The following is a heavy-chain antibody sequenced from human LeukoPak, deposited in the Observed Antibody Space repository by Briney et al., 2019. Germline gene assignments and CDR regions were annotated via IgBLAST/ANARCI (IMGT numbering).Heavy chain of an antibody. D-gene: IGHD1-1*01. V-gene: IGHV1-46*01. J-gene: IGHJ4*02. CDR3: TRGGYGGPRVAFDY. Sequence: ASVKVSCKASGYTFTRYYMHWVRQAPGQGLEWMRIISPSGASTSYAQKFQGRVTMTRDTSTSTVYMELSSLRSEDTAVYYRTRGGYGGPRVAFDYWGQGTLVTVSS. CDR1: GYTFTRYY. CDR2: ISPSGAST.